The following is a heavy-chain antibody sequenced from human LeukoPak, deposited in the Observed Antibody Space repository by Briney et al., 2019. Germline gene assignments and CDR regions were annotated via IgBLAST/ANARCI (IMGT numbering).Heavy chain of an antibody. CDR3: ARVPSSYFDY. CDR1: RGSISSSSYY. Sequence: PSETLSLTCTVSRGSISSSSYYWGWIRQPPGKGLEWIASIYYSGSPYYNASLKSRVTISVDTSKNQFSLKLSSVTAADTAVYYCARVPSSYFDYWGQGTLVTVSS. J-gene: IGHJ4*02. D-gene: IGHD2-2*01. V-gene: IGHV4-39*07. CDR2: IYYSGSP.